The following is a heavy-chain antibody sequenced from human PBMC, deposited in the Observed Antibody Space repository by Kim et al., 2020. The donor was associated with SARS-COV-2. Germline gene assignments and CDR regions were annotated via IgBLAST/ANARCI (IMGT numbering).Heavy chain of an antibody. D-gene: IGHD3-22*01. CDR1: GYTFTSYY. V-gene: IGHV1-46*01. Sequence: ASVKVSCKASGYTFTSYYMHWVRQAPGQGLEWMGIINPSGGSTSYAQKFQGRVTMTRDTSTSTVYMELSSLRSEDTAVYYCARDSLFIDYYDSSGSLTAIDYWGQGTLVTVSS. CDR3: ARDSLFIDYYDSSGSLTAIDY. J-gene: IGHJ4*02. CDR2: INPSGGST.